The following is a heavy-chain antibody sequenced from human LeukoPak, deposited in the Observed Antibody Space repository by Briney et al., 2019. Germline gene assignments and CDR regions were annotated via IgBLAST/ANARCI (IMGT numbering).Heavy chain of an antibody. J-gene: IGHJ6*02. CDR2: IIPIFGTA. Sequence: SVKVSCKASGGTFSSYAISWVRQAPGQGLEWMGGIIPIFGTANYTQKFQGRVTITADESTSTAYMELSSLRSEDTAVYYCARGRPEYYDFWSGPETYYGMDVWGQGTTVTVSS. CDR1: GGTFSSYA. D-gene: IGHD3-3*01. CDR3: ARGRPEYYDFWSGPETYYGMDV. V-gene: IGHV1-69*13.